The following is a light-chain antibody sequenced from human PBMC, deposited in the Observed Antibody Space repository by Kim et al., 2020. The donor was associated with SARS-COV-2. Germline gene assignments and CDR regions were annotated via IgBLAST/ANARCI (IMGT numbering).Light chain of an antibody. CDR2: GAS. Sequence: EVLLTQSPGTLSLSPGERAILSCRASQSVSSSYLAWYQHKPGQSPRLLIHGASSRATGVPDRFRGGGSGTDFTLTITRLEPEDFAVYYCQQYGRSPTTFGQGTRLKN. V-gene: IGKV3-20*01. J-gene: IGKJ5*01. CDR1: QSVSSSY. CDR3: QQYGRSPTT.